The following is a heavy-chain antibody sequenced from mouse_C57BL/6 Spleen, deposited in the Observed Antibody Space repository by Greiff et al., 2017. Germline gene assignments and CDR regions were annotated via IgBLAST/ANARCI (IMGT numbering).Heavy chain of an antibody. Sequence: EVKLQESGPGLVKPSQSLSLTCSVTGYSITSGYYWNWIRQFPGNKLEWMGYISYDGSNNYNPSLKNRISITRDTSKNQFFLKLNSVTTEDTATYYCASHYTPYAMDYWGQGTSVTVSS. CDR3: ASHYTPYAMDY. CDR2: ISYDGSN. CDR1: GYSITSGYY. J-gene: IGHJ4*01. D-gene: IGHD2-12*01. V-gene: IGHV3-6*01.